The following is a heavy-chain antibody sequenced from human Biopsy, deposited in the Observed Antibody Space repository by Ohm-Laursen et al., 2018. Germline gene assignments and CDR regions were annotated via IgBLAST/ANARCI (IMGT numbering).Heavy chain of an antibody. CDR1: GSTFTNHY. CDR3: ARLLQTDGDGFWSGYYDY. V-gene: IGHV1-46*01. D-gene: IGHD3-3*01. J-gene: IGHJ4*02. Sequence: PSVKVSCKGSGSTFTNHYIHWVRQAPGQGLEWMGLINPVGGSTNYAQKFQGRVTLTTDTSTSTVHMELRSLRSDDTAVYYCARLLQTDGDGFWSGYYDYWGQGTLVTVSS. CDR2: INPVGGST.